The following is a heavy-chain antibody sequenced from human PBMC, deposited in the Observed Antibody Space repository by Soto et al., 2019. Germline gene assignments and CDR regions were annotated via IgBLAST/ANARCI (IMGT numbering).Heavy chain of an antibody. Sequence: GGSLRLSCAASGFTFSSYDMHWVRQATGKGLEWVSAIGTAGDTYYPGSVKGRFTISRENAKNSLYLQMNSLRAEDTAVYYCARAKYYDSSGPTLYYFDYWGQGTLVTVSS. CDR2: IGTAGDT. CDR1: GFTFSSYD. CDR3: ARAKYYDSSGPTLYYFDY. J-gene: IGHJ4*02. D-gene: IGHD3-22*01. V-gene: IGHV3-13*01.